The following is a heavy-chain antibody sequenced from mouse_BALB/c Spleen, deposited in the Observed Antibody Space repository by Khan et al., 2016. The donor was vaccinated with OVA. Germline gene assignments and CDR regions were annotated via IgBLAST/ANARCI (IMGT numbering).Heavy chain of an antibody. V-gene: IGHV2-9-2*01. D-gene: IGHD1-1*01. CDR2: IWTGGGT. Sequence: VQLKESGPGLVAPSQSLSITCTVSGFSLTNYDIRWIRQPPGKGLEWLGVIWTGGGTNHNSAFMSRPSISNENSKSQVFLKMNSRQSKDTGITYYVRRCNYYDSFYWYFDVWGAGTTVTVSS. CDR1: GFSLTNYD. CDR3: VRRCNYYDSFYWYFDV. J-gene: IGHJ1*01.